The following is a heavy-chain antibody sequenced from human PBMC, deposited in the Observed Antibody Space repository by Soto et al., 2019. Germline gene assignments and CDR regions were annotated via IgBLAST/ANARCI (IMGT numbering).Heavy chain of an antibody. CDR2: LYDVDGS. D-gene: IGHD1-1*01. V-gene: IGHV3-53*01. Sequence: DVQLVESGGGLIQPGESLRLSCAAFGLTISGKKYVAWVRQAPGKGLEWVSALYDVDGSFYADSVKGRFTTSSDSSKTTVYLKMTDLRPDDTAVYYCATWHEREHAYDVWGQGTTVAVSS. CDR1: GLTISGKKY. J-gene: IGHJ3*01. CDR3: ATWHEREHAYDV.